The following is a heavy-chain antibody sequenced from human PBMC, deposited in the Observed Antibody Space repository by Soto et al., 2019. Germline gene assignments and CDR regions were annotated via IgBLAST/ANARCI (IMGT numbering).Heavy chain of an antibody. D-gene: IGHD3-9*01. V-gene: IGHV1-3*01. J-gene: IGHJ1*01. Sequence: QVQLVQSGAEVKKPGASVKVSCKASGYTFISYAMHWVRQAPGQRLEWMGWINAANGNTKYSQKFQGRVTITRDTSASTAYMELSSLRSEDTAVYYCARGNYVILTGYYGSGYFQFWGQGTLVTVSS. CDR3: ARGNYVILTGYYGSGYFQF. CDR2: INAANGNT. CDR1: GYTFISYA.